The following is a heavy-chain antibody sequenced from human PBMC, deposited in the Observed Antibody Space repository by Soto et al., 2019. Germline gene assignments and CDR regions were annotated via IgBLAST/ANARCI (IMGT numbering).Heavy chain of an antibody. V-gene: IGHV3-30-3*01. Sequence: QLQLVESGGGVAQPGRSLRLSCTASGSTFSNYIMHWVRQAPGKGLEWVAFISYDGSNKDYADSVEGRFTISRDNSKSTLFLQLSSLRPEDTAVYYCAGGDNYYALGVWGQGTTVTVSS. D-gene: IGHD2-15*01. CDR3: AGGDNYYALGV. CDR1: GSTFSNYI. CDR2: ISYDGSNK. J-gene: IGHJ6*02.